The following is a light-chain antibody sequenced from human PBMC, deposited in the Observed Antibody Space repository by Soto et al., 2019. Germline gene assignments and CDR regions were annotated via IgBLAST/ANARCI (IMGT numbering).Light chain of an antibody. V-gene: IGKV3-11*01. J-gene: IGKJ1*01. CDR2: DAS. CDR1: QSVGKY. Sequence: EIVLTQSPATLSLSPGERATLPCRASQSVGKYLVWYQQKPGQAPRLLIYDASNRATGIPARFSGSGSGTDFTLTISSLEPEDVAVYYCQQRGNRPPWTFGQGTKVDIK. CDR3: QQRGNRPPWT.